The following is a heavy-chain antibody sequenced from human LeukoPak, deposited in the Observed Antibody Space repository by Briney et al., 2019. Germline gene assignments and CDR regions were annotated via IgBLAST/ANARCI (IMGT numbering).Heavy chain of an antibody. CDR3: ARYYYGSGSHDY. J-gene: IGHJ4*02. CDR2: IYYSGST. D-gene: IGHD3-10*01. V-gene: IGHV4-30-4*08. CDR1: GGSISSGDYY. Sequence: SQALSLTCTVSGGSISSGDYYWSWIRQPPGKGLEWIGYIYYSGSTYYNPSLKSRVTISVDTSKNQFSLKLSSVTAADTAVYYCARYYYGSGSHDYWGQGTLVTVSS.